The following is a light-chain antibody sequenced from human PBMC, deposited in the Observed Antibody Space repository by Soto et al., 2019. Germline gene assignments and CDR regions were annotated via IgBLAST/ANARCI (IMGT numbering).Light chain of an antibody. CDR3: QQYNNWPPWT. Sequence: ILMTQSPATLSLSPGERATLSCRASQSVSNNLAWYQQKPGQAPRLLIYDASTRATGIPARLSGSGSGTEFTLTISGLQSEDFAVYYCQQYNNWPPWTFGQGTKVEIK. V-gene: IGKV3-15*01. CDR2: DAS. CDR1: QSVSNN. J-gene: IGKJ1*01.